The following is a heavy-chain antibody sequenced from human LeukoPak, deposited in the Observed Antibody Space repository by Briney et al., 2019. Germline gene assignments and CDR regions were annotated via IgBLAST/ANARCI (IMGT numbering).Heavy chain of an antibody. CDR3: ARDLRTVAANSHDAFDI. Sequence: SETLSLTCTVSGGSISSYYWSWIRQPPGKGLEWIGYIYYRGSTSYNPSLRSRVTISIDISKNQFSLKLSSVTAADTAVYYCARDLRTVAANSHDAFDIWGQGTMVTVSS. D-gene: IGHD6-19*01. J-gene: IGHJ3*02. V-gene: IGHV4-59*12. CDR1: GGSISSYY. CDR2: IYYRGST.